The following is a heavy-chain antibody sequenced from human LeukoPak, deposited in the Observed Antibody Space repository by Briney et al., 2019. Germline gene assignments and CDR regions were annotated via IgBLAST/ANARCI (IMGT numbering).Heavy chain of an antibody. D-gene: IGHD5-24*01. V-gene: IGHV3-11*01. CDR3: ARGNNTFEMATLALDH. CDR2: ISISGSDT. Sequence: GGSLRLSCAASGFAFSDYYMSWIRQAPGKGLDWLSYISISGSDTFYADSVSGRFTISRDNAKNSLFLQMNSLRVEDTAVYYCARGNNTFEMATLALDHWGQGALVTVSS. CDR1: GFAFSDYY. J-gene: IGHJ4*02.